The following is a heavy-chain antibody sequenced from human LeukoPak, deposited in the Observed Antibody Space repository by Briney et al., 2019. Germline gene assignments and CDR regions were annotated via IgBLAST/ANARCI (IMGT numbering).Heavy chain of an antibody. CDR3: ATHHSETYSRVPF. D-gene: IGHD1-26*01. V-gene: IGHV3-74*01. CDR2: IESDGSGT. CDR1: GFTFNTYW. J-gene: IGHJ4*02. Sequence: GGSLRLSCAASGFTFNTYWMYWVRQVPGKGLVWVSGIESDGSGTNYADSVKGRFTISRDNAKSTLYLQMNSLRAEDTAVYYCATHHSETYSRVPFWGQGTLVTVSS.